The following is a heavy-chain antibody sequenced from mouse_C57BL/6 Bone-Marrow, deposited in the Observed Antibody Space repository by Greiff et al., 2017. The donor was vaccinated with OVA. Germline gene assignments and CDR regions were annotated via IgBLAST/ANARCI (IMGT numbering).Heavy chain of an antibody. D-gene: IGHD4-1*01. V-gene: IGHV1-19*01. CDR3: ARTGRVYAMDY. CDR2: INPYNGGT. Sequence: EVQLQQSGPVLVKPGASVKMSCKASGYTFTDYYMNWVKQSHGKSLEWIGVINPYNGGTSYNQKFKGKATLTVDKSSSTAYMELNSLTSEDSAVYYCARTGRVYAMDYWGQGTSVTVSS. CDR1: GYTFTDYY. J-gene: IGHJ4*01.